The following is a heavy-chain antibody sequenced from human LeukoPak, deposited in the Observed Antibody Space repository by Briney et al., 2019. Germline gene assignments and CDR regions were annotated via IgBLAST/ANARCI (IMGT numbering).Heavy chain of an antibody. CDR1: GGSISTYY. CDR3: ARHGPSSY. Sequence: PSETLSLTCSVSGGSISTYYWSWIRQPPGKGLEWIGYIYDDGSTNYNPSLKSRVTISVDTSKNQFSLKLSSVTAADTAVYYCARHGPSSYWGQGTLVTVSS. J-gene: IGHJ4*02. V-gene: IGHV4-59*08. CDR2: IYDDGST.